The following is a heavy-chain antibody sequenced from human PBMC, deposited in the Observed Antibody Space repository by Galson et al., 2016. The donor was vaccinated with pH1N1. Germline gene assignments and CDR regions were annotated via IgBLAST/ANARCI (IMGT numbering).Heavy chain of an antibody. D-gene: IGHD4-17*01. J-gene: IGHJ3*02. CDR1: GSRFTSYW. CDR2: VNPGGSTI. Sequence: QSGAEVKKPGESLKISCKASGSRFTSYWIAWVRQVPGKGLEWVGVVNPGGSTIRYSPPFQGQVTISSDKAINTAYLRWISLKASDTATYYWARQYDFGDYRGDAFDIWGQGTMVIVSS. CDR3: ARQYDFGDYRGDAFDI. V-gene: IGHV5-51*03.